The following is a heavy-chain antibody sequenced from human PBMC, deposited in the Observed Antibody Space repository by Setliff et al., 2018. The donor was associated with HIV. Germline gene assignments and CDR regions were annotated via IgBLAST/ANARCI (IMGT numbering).Heavy chain of an antibody. CDR3: ARDDHYYDSGSLYSDYYFDY. V-gene: IGHV1-3*03. J-gene: IGHJ4*02. CDR1: GYTFTTHA. Sequence: ASVKVSCKASGYTFTTHAMHWVRQAPGQRLEWMGWINAGNGNTKYSQEFQDRVTITADESTYTADMELSSLRSEDTAVYYCARDDHYYDSGSLYSDYYFDYWGQGTLVTVSS. CDR2: INAGNGNT. D-gene: IGHD3-10*01.